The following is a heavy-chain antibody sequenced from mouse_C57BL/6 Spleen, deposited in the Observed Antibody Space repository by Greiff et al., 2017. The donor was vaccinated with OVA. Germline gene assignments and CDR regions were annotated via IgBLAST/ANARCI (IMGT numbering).Heavy chain of an antibody. Sequence: EVQRVESGPELVKPGASVKIPCKASGYTFTDYNMDWVKQSHGKSLAWIGDINPNNGGTIYNQKFKGKATLTVDKSSSTAYMELRSLTSEDTAVYYCARETTRYFDVWGTGTTVTVSS. CDR3: ARETTRYFDV. D-gene: IGHD1-1*01. CDR2: INPNNGGT. CDR1: GYTFTDYN. J-gene: IGHJ1*03. V-gene: IGHV1-18*01.